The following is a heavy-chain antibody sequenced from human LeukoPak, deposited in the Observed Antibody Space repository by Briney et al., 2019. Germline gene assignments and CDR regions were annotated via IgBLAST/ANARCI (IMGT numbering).Heavy chain of an antibody. Sequence: ASETLSLTCTVSGGSISSGGYYWSWIRQPPGKGLEWIGYIYHSGSTYYNPSLKSRVTISVDRSKNQFSLKLSSVTAADTAVYYCARGLMVATRGRAFDIWGQGTMVTVSS. CDR3: ARGLMVATRGRAFDI. CDR1: GGSISSGGYY. CDR2: IYHSGST. D-gene: IGHD5-12*01. J-gene: IGHJ3*02. V-gene: IGHV4-30-2*01.